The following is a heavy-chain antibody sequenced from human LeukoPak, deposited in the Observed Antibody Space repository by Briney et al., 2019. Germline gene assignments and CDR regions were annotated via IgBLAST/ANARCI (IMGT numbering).Heavy chain of an antibody. J-gene: IGHJ4*02. V-gene: IGHV3-33*01. D-gene: IGHD2-15*01. CDR1: GFTFSSYG. CDR2: IWYDGSNK. CDR3: ARPCSRGSCLDY. Sequence: PGGSLRLSCAASGFTFSSYGMHWVRQAPGKGLEWVAVIWYDGSNKYYADSVKGRFTISRDNSKNTLYLQMNSPRAEDTAVYYCARPCSRGSCLDYWGQGTLVTVSS.